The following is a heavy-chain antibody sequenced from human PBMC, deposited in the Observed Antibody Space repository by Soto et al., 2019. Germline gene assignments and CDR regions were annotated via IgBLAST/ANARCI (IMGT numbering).Heavy chain of an antibody. J-gene: IGHJ4*02. CDR1: GGSFSGYY. Sequence: SETLSLTCAVYGGSFSGYYWSWIRQPPGKGLEWIGEINHSGSTNYNPSLKSRVTISVDTSKNQFSLKLSSVTAADTAVYYCARAGSSRYRTFGYWGQGTLVT. CDR3: ARAGSSRYRTFGY. D-gene: IGHD6-13*01. V-gene: IGHV4-34*01. CDR2: INHSGST.